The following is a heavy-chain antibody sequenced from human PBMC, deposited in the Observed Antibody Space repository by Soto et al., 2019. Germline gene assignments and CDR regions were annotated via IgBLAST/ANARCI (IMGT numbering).Heavy chain of an antibody. J-gene: IGHJ4*02. CDR2: IYYSGST. V-gene: IGHV4-59*08. Sequence: SETLSLTCTVSGGSISSYYWSWIRQPPGKGLEWIGYIYYSGSTNYNPSLKSRVTISVDTSKNQFSLKLSSVTAADTAVYYCARHVSYYDILTGFDYWGQGTLVTVSS. CDR3: ARHVSYYDILTGFDY. D-gene: IGHD3-9*01. CDR1: GGSISSYY.